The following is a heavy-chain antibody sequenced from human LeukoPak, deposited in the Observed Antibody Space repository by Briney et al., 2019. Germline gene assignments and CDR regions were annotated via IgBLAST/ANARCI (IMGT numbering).Heavy chain of an antibody. V-gene: IGHV4-59*08. CDR2: IYYSGST. Sequence: SETLSLTCTVSGGSISSYYWSWIRQPPGKGLEWIGYIYYSGSTNYNPSLKSRVTISVDTSKNQFSLKLSSVTAADTAVYYCARRQATTVTTAWFAPWGQGTLVTVSS. J-gene: IGHJ5*02. CDR1: GGSISSYY. CDR3: ARRQATTVTTAWFAP. D-gene: IGHD4-17*01.